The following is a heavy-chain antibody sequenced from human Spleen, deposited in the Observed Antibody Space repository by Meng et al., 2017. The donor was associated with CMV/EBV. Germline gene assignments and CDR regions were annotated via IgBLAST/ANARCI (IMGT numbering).Heavy chain of an antibody. CDR3: ARVLGSSCLDP. CDR1: GFTVSSNY. D-gene: IGHD6-6*01. Sequence: GQLLECGGGLVQPGGSLRLSCAASGFTVSSNYMSWVRQAPGKGLEWVSVIYSGGSTYYADSVKGRFTISRDNSKNTLYLQMNSLRAEDTAVYYCARVLGSSCLDPWGQGTLVTVSS. V-gene: IGHV3-66*01. J-gene: IGHJ5*02. CDR2: IYSGGST.